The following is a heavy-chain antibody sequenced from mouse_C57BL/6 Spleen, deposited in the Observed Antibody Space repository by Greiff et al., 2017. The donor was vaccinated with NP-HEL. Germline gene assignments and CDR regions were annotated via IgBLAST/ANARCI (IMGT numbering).Heavy chain of an antibody. CDR2: IWRGGST. J-gene: IGHJ4*01. V-gene: IGHV2-5*01. CDR1: GFSLTSYG. Sequence: QVQLQESGPGLVQPSQSLSITCTVSGFSLTSYGVHWVRQSPGKGLEWLGVIWRGGSTDYNATFMSRLSITKEKSKSQVFFKMNSLQADDTAIYYCAKPAYYAMDYCGQGTSVTVSS. CDR3: AKPAYYAMDY.